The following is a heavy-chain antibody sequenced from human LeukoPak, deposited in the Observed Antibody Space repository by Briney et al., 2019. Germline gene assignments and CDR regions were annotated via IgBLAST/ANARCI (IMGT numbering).Heavy chain of an antibody. Sequence: GGSLRLSCAASGFTFSSYSMNWVRQAPGKGLEWVSSISSSSSYIYYADSVKGRFTISRDNAKNSLYLQMNSLRAEDTAVYCCARDTAGYSSGWYLHAFDIWGQGTMVTVSS. CDR2: ISSSSSYI. CDR1: GFTFSSYS. V-gene: IGHV3-21*01. J-gene: IGHJ3*02. CDR3: ARDTAGYSSGWYLHAFDI. D-gene: IGHD6-19*01.